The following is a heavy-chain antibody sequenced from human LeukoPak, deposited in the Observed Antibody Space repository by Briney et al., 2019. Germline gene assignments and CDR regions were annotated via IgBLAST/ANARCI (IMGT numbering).Heavy chain of an antibody. CDR2: IKQDGSEK. CDR1: GFTLSSYW. D-gene: IGHD2-15*01. Sequence: PGGSLRLSCAASGFTLSSYWMSWVRQAPGKGLEWVANIKQDGSEKYYVDSVKGRFTISRDNAKNSLYLQMNSLRAEDTALYYCAKDHSRGGFDYWGQGTLVTVSS. V-gene: IGHV3-7*03. CDR3: AKDHSRGGFDY. J-gene: IGHJ4*02.